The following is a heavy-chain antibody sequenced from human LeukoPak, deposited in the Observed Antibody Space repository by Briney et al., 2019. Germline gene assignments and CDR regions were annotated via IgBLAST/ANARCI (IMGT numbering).Heavy chain of an antibody. CDR2: ISGGDDST. J-gene: IGHJ4*02. V-gene: IGHV3-23*01. Sequence: PGGSLRLSCAASEFTFSNYAVSWVRQAPGKGLEWVSAISGGDDSTYYADSVKGRFTISRDSSKITLYLQMNNLRAEDTAVYYCAIREPIGYWGQGTLVTVSS. CDR3: AIREPIGY. CDR1: EFTFSNYA. D-gene: IGHD1-14*01.